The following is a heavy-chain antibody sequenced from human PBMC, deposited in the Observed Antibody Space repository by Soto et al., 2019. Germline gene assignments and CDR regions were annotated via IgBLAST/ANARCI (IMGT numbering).Heavy chain of an antibody. Sequence: QVKLQESGQRLVKPLGTLSLTCDVSGGSISSNDWWTWVRQSPGKGLEWIGEIYHSGSTSNNPSLKSRLTISVDKSKNQFSLKLTFVTAADTAIYYCAKAAAAAAYGMDVWGQGTKVTVSS. CDR2: IYHSGST. V-gene: IGHV4-4*02. CDR3: AKAAAAAAYGMDV. D-gene: IGHD6-13*01. J-gene: IGHJ6*02. CDR1: GGSISSNDW.